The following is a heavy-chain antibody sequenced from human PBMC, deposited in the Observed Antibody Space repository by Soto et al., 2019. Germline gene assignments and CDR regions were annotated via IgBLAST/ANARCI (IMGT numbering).Heavy chain of an antibody. CDR2: ISGGGDTT. CDR3: ARGRGGSGSLTPRVDF. D-gene: IGHD3-10*01. J-gene: IGHJ4*02. CDR1: GFTFNNYA. V-gene: IGHV3-23*01. Sequence: EVQLLESGGGLVQPGGSLRLSCAASGFTFNNYAMTWVRQAPGKGLEWVSAISGGGDTTSYADSVKGRFTVSRAGSKNTLYLQMSCPRAEDTALYYCARGRGGSGSLTPRVDFWGQGTLVTVSS.